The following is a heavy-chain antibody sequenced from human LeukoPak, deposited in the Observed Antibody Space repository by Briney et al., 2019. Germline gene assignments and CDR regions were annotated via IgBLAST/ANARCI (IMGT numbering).Heavy chain of an antibody. CDR2: IYYSGST. D-gene: IGHD7-27*01. J-gene: IGHJ4*02. CDR3: ARVPLGSLGDY. Sequence: PSETLSLTCTVSGGSISSSSYYWGWIRQPPGKGLEWIGSIYYSGSTYYNPSLKSRVTISVDTSKNQFSLKLSSVTAADTAVYYCARVPLGSLGDYWDQGTLVTVSS. CDR1: GGSISSSSYY. V-gene: IGHV4-39*07.